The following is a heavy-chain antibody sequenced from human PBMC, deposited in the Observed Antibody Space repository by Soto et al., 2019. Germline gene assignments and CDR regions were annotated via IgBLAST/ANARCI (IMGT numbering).Heavy chain of an antibody. Sequence: PGGSLRLSCAASGITFSNYGMHWVRQAPGKGLEWVAVISNDGNNKYYADSVKGRFTISRDNSKNTLYLQMNSLRAEYTAVYYCAKDAAGLPYYFDYWGQGTLVTVSS. V-gene: IGHV3-30*18. CDR2: ISNDGNNK. J-gene: IGHJ4*02. D-gene: IGHD6-13*01. CDR1: GITFSNYG. CDR3: AKDAAGLPYYFDY.